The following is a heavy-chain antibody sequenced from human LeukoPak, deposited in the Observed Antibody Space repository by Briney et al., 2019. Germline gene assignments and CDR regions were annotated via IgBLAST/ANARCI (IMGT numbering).Heavy chain of an antibody. V-gene: IGHV1-69*05. J-gene: IGHJ4*02. CDR2: IIPIFGTA. Sequence: ASVKVSCKASGGTFSSYAISWVRQAPGQGLEWMGRIIPIFGTANYAQKFQGRVTITTDESTSTAYMELSSLRSEGTAVYYCAREYYYDSPHCWGQGTLVTVSS. D-gene: IGHD3-22*01. CDR1: GGTFSSYA. CDR3: AREYYYDSPHC.